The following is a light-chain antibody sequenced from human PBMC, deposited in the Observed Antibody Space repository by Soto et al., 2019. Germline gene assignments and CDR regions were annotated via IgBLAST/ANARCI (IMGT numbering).Light chain of an antibody. J-gene: IGKJ4*01. CDR3: LQTFTTHSN. Sequence: DIQMTQSPSSLSASAGDTVTITCRASQNIAAYLSWYQQKPGKAPKLLMYSSSILHDGVSSRFSGDGSGTAFTRTITGLQPEDFATYYCLQTFTTHSNFGGGTTVEVK. V-gene: IGKV1-39*01. CDR2: SSS. CDR1: QNIAAY.